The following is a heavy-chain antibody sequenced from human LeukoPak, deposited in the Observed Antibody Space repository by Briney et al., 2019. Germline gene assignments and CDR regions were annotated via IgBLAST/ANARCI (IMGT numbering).Heavy chain of an antibody. CDR2: INPNSGGT. V-gene: IGHV1-2*02. J-gene: IGHJ3*02. D-gene: IGHD6-19*01. CDR3: ARGQGSGWLLDAFDI. CDR1: GYTFTGYY. Sequence: ASVKVSCKASGYTFTGYYMHWVRQAPGQGLEWMGWINPNSGGTNYAQKFQGRVTMTRNTSISTAYMELSSLRSEDTAVYYCARGQGSGWLLDAFDIWGQGTMVTVSS.